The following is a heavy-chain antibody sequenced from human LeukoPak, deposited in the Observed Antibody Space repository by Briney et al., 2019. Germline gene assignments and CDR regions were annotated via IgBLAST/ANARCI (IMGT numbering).Heavy chain of an antibody. CDR3: ARDNRGLFDY. CDR2: MKHDGSEK. D-gene: IGHD2/OR15-2a*01. J-gene: IGHJ4*02. CDR1: GFTFSSYS. Sequence: PGGSLRLSCAASGFTFSSYSMNWVRQAPGKGLEWVANMKHDGSEKYYADSVKGRFTISRDNAKNSLYLQMNSLRAEDTALYYCARDNRGLFDYWGQGTPVPVSS. V-gene: IGHV3-7*03.